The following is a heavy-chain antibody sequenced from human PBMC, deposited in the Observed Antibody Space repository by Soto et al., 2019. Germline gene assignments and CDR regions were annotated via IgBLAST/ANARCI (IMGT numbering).Heavy chain of an antibody. Sequence: GGSLRLSCAAPWFTFSSYSMNWVRQAPGKGLEWVSSISSSSSYIYYADSVKGRFTISRDNAKNSLYLQMNSLRAEDTAVYYCASHHPTVTTEIDYWGQGTLVTVSS. CDR3: ASHHPTVTTEIDY. J-gene: IGHJ4*02. CDR1: WFTFSSYS. V-gene: IGHV3-21*01. CDR2: ISSSSSYI. D-gene: IGHD4-17*01.